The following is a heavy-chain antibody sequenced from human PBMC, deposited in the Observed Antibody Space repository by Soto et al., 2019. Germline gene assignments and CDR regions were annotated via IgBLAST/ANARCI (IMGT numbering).Heavy chain of an antibody. J-gene: IGHJ5*02. CDR2: IYNTGST. V-gene: IGHV4-39*01. CDR1: GGSINNYLNY. CDR3: ARRGKKEGIVVLVAATGGFFPP. D-gene: IGHD2-15*01. Sequence: PSETLSLTCTVSGGSINNYLNYWGWIRQPPGKGLEWIGNIYNTGSTYYNPSLNSRVTMSVDTSKNKFSLKLSSVTAPNTAVNTCARRGKKEGIVVLVAATGGFFPPGGQGALVTVSS.